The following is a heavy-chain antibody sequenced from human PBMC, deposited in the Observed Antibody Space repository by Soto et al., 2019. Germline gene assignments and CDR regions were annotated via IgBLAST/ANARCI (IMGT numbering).Heavy chain of an antibody. CDR2: IYYSGST. CDR3: ARYYHTSGQRLHY. J-gene: IGHJ4*03. Sequence: SETLFLTCTVTHCSFHSDFYYWTCSRHHPGKGLEWLGYIYYSGSTYYNPSHKSRITMSLDMSKNQFSLKLSSVTAADTAVYSFARYYHTSGQRLHYWGQG. CDR1: HCSFHSDFYY. V-gene: IGHV4-31*03. D-gene: IGHD3-22*01.